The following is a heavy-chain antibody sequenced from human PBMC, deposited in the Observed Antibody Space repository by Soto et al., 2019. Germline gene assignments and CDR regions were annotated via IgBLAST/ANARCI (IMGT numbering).Heavy chain of an antibody. CDR3: ARRWGRTFDY. V-gene: IGHV4-59*08. D-gene: IGHD7-27*01. J-gene: IGHJ4*02. Sequence: QVQLQESGPGLVKPSETLSLTCTVSGGSISSYYWSWIRQPPGKGLECIGYIYYSGITNYNPSLKSRVTISVDTSKNQFSLKLSSVTAADTAVYYCARRWGRTFDYWGQGTLVTVSS. CDR1: GGSISSYY. CDR2: IYYSGIT.